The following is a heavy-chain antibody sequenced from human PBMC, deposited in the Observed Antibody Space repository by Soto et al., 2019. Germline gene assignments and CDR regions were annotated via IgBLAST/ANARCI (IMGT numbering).Heavy chain of an antibody. CDR1: GFTFTYAW. Sequence: EVQLVESGGALVKPGGSLRLSCAASGFTFTYAWMSWVRQAPGKGLEWVGRIKAETDGGTTDYAAPVKGSFTLSRDDSKITLYLQMNSLKTEDTAVFYFSTYGGFNIVYWFEPWGEGTLVTVS. CDR3: STYGGFNIVYWFEP. CDR2: IKAETDGGTT. D-gene: IGHD2-15*01. J-gene: IGHJ5*02. V-gene: IGHV3-15*02.